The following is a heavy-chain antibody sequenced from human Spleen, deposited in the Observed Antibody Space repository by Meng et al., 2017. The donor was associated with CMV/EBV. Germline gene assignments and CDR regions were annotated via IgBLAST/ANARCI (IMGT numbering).Heavy chain of an antibody. J-gene: IGHJ6*02. CDR3: ARAPYDALTGYYSYYYGMDV. D-gene: IGHD3-9*01. CDR2: MNPYSFNT. CDR1: GYTFTSYD. V-gene: IGHV1-8*01. Sequence: ASVKVSCKTSGYTFTSYDINWVRQATGQGPEWMGWMNPYSFNTGYAQKFQGRITMTRNTSISTAFMEMTSLTAEDTAVYYCARAPYDALTGYYSYYYGMDVWGQGTTVTVSS.